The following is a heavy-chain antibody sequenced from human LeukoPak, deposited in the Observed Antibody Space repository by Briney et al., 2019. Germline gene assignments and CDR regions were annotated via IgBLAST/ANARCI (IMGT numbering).Heavy chain of an antibody. Sequence: GGSLRLSCAASGFTSISYSINWVRQAPGKGLEWVSSISSSSSYIYYADSVKGRFTISRDNAKNSLYLQMNSLRAEDTAVYYCARGIVVVPAAIDLPYYFDYWGQGTLVTISS. CDR3: ARGIVVVPAAIDLPYYFDY. D-gene: IGHD2-2*01. V-gene: IGHV3-21*01. J-gene: IGHJ4*02. CDR2: ISSSSSYI. CDR1: GFTSISYS.